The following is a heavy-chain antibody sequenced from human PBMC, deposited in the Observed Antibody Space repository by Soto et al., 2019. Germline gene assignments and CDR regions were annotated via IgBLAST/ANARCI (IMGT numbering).Heavy chain of an antibody. CDR1: GFTFSSYS. Sequence: GGSLRLSCAASGFTFSSYSMNWVRQAPGKGLEWVSSISSSSSYIYYADSVKGRFTISRDNAKNSLYLQMNSLRAEDTAVYYCARDARATENCTNGVCYLGGVGAIGRYYGMDVWGQGTTVTVSS. J-gene: IGHJ6*02. CDR2: ISSSSSYI. D-gene: IGHD2-8*01. V-gene: IGHV3-21*01. CDR3: ARDARATENCTNGVCYLGGVGAIGRYYGMDV.